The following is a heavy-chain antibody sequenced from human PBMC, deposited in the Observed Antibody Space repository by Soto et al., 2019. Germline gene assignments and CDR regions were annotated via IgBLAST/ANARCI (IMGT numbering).Heavy chain of an antibody. Sequence: QVQLHESGPGLVKPSETLSLTCNVSGDYVSSGNYYWTWIRQPPGKGPEWIGYIYYGGTTNYNPSLKSRVTISLDTSKNQFSLKLSSVTATDTAVYYCARIPVDTYMIYWSDTWGQGTLVTVSS. V-gene: IGHV4-61*01. CDR1: GDYVSSGNYY. CDR2: IYYGGTT. J-gene: IGHJ5*02. D-gene: IGHD5-18*01. CDR3: ARIPVDTYMIYWSDT.